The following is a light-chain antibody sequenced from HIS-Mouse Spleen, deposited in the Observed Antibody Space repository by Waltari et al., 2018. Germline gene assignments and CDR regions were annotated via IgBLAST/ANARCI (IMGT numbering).Light chain of an antibody. CDR3: QVWDSSSDHVV. CDR1: ALPKQY. J-gene: IGLJ2*01. V-gene: IGLV3-25*02. CDR2: KDS. Sequence: SYELTQPPSVSVSPGQTARITCPGDALPKQYAYWYQQKPGQAPVLVIYKDSERPSGVPDRFSGSKSGNTATLTISRVEAGDEADYYCQVWDSSSDHVVFGGGTKLTVL.